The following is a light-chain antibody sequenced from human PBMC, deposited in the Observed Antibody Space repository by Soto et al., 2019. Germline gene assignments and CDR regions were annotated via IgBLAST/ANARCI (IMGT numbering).Light chain of an antibody. J-gene: IGLJ1*01. V-gene: IGLV1-44*01. CDR1: SSNIGSNT. CDR3: AAWDDSLNGHYV. CDR2: SNN. Sequence: QSALTQPPSASGTPGQRVTISCSGSSSNIGSNTVNWYQQLPGTAPKLLIYSNNQRPSGVPDRFSGSKSGTSASLAISGLQFEDEADYYCAAWDDSLNGHYVFGTGTKVTFL.